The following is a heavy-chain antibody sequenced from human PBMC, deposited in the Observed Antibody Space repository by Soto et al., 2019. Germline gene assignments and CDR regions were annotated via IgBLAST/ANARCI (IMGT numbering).Heavy chain of an antibody. CDR1: GYTFTGYY. V-gene: IGHV1-2*04. D-gene: IGHD1-7*01. CDR3: AGSEGTGTGTTYWFDP. J-gene: IGHJ5*02. CDR2: INPNSGGT. Sequence: ASVKVSCKASGYTFTGYYMHWVRQAPGQGLEWMGWINPNSGGTNYAQKFQGWVTMTRDTSISTAYMELSRLRSDDTAVYYCAGSEGTGTGTTYWFDPWGQGTLVTVSS.